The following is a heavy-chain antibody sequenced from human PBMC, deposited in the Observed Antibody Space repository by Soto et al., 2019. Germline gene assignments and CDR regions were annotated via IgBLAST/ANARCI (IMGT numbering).Heavy chain of an antibody. V-gene: IGHV1-69*12. Sequence: QVQLVQSGAEVKKPGSSVKVSCKSSGGTFSNYGFSWVRQAPGQGLECMGVIVPIFGAEHPQKFQGRVTITADESTNTVFMEQRGLRSEYTAVYYCARGLRDYEGTGNYQAHVWGQGTTVTVSS. CDR3: ARGLRDYEGTGNYQAHV. J-gene: IGHJ6*02. CDR2: IVPIFGA. D-gene: IGHD1-1*01. CDR1: GGTFSNYG.